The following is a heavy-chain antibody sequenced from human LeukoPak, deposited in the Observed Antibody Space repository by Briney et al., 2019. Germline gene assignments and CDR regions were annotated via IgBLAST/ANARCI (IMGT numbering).Heavy chain of an antibody. V-gene: IGHV4-34*01. J-gene: IGHJ5*02. CDR1: GGSFSGYY. CDR2: IYYSGST. Sequence: ASETLSLTCAVYGGSFSGYYWSWIRQPPGKGLEWLGYIYYSGSTNYNPSLKSRVTISVDTSKNQFSLKLGSVTAADTAVYYCARILWITGWFDPWGQGTLVTVSS. CDR3: ARILWITGWFDP. D-gene: IGHD1-1*01.